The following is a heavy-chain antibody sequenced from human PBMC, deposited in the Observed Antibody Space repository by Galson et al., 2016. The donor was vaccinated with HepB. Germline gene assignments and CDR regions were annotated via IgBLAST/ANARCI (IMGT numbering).Heavy chain of an antibody. CDR3: ARHLRRSGWLDP. Sequence: SETLSLTCSISGDSISTNIYYWGWIRQPPGKGLEWIGSIFYRGTTSHNPSLKSRVTISVDTWKNQFSLTLNSVTAADTAFFCCARHLRRSGWLDPWGQGILVPVSS. V-gene: IGHV4-39*01. CDR2: IFYRGTT. D-gene: IGHD1-26*01. J-gene: IGHJ5*02. CDR1: GDSISTNIYY.